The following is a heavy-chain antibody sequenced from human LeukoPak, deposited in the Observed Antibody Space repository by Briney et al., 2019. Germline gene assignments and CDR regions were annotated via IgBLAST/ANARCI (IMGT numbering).Heavy chain of an antibody. CDR3: AKGQLWFGEFSYFDY. D-gene: IGHD3-10*01. CDR1: GFTFSSYD. Sequence: PGGALRLSCEASGFTFSSYDMNWVRQAPGKGREWVSVISGSGGSTDYADSVKGRFSISRDNSKNTLYLQMNSLRAEDTAVYYCAKGQLWFGEFSYFDYWGQGTLVTVSS. V-gene: IGHV3-23*01. J-gene: IGHJ4*02. CDR2: ISGSGGST.